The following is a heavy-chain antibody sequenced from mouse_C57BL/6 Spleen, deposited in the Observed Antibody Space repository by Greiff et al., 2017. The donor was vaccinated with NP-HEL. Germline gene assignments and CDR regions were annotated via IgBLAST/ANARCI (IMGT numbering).Heavy chain of an antibody. Sequence: EVQLVESGGGLVKPGGSLKLSCAASGFTFSSYAMSWVRQTPEKRLEWVATISDGGSYTYYPDNVKGRFTISRDNAKNNLYLQMSHLKSEDTAMYYCAKESYDGVLDYWGQGTTLTVSS. CDR3: AKESYDGVLDY. CDR2: ISDGGSYT. V-gene: IGHV5-4*01. J-gene: IGHJ2*01. CDR1: GFTFSSYA. D-gene: IGHD2-12*01.